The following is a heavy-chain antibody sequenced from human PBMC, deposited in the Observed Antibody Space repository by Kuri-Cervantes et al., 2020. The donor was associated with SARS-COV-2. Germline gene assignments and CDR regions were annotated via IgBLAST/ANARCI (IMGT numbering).Heavy chain of an antibody. J-gene: IGHJ4*02. CDR1: GFSFRNYG. CDR3: ARDQSGSYYFGYFDY. V-gene: IGHV3-33*01. Sequence: GGSLRLSCAASGFSFRNYGMHWVRQAPDKGLEWVAGIWYDGSNENYADSVKGRFIVSRDNSKNSLYLQMNSLRAEDTAVYYCARDQSGSYYFGYFDYWGQGTLVTVSS. D-gene: IGHD1-26*01. CDR2: IWYDGSNE.